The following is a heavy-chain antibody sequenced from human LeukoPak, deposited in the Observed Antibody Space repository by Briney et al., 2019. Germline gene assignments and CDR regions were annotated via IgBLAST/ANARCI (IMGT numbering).Heavy chain of an antibody. CDR2: VNWNGAST. Sequence: GGSLRLSCAASGFTFHDYGMSWVRQVPGKGLEWVSGVNWNGASTGYADSVKGRFTISRDNAKKFLYLQMNSLRAEDTAVYYCAKDNGDIVVVPAAMGNDFDYWGQGTLVTVSS. CDR3: AKDNGDIVVVPAAMGNDFDY. D-gene: IGHD2-2*01. V-gene: IGHV3-20*04. J-gene: IGHJ4*02. CDR1: GFTFHDYG.